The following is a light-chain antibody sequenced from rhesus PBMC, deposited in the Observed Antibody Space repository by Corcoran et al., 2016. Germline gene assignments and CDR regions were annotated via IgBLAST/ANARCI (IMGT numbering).Light chain of an antibody. CDR2: YAS. V-gene: IGKV1-43*02. CDR3: LQYNRDPYS. J-gene: IGKJ2*01. CDR1: QGISSY. Sequence: DIQMTQSPSSLSASVGDRVTITCRASQGISSYSSWYQVKPGKTPKLLISYASTLQSGVPSRFSGSGSGTDFTLTISNLQPADFATSYCLQYNRDPYSFGQGTKVEIK.